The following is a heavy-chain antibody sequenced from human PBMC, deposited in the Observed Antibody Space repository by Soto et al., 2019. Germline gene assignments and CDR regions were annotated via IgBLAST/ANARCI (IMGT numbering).Heavy chain of an antibody. CDR3: ARDLSSYLDY. CDR2: IKQDGSEK. D-gene: IGHD3-3*02. J-gene: IGHJ4*02. CDR1: GFTFSSYS. Sequence: GGSLRLSCAASGFTFSSYSMNWVRQAPGKGLEWVANIKQDGSEKYYVDSVKGRFTISRDNAKNSLYLQMNSLRAEDTAVYYCARDLSSYLDYWGQGALVTVSS. V-gene: IGHV3-7*01.